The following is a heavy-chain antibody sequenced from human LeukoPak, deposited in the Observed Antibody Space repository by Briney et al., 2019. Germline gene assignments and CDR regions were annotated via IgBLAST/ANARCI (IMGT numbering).Heavy chain of an antibody. CDR3: AKDEGYCSSTSCYEH. CDR1: GFTFSSYG. J-gene: IGHJ4*02. CDR2: IRYDGSNK. D-gene: IGHD2-2*01. V-gene: IGHV3-30*02. Sequence: PGGSLRLSCSASGFTFSSYGMHWVRQAPGKGLEWVAFIRYDGSNKYYADSVKGRFTISRDNSKNTLYLQMNSLRAEDTAVYYCAKDEGYCSSTSCYEHWGQGTLVTVSS.